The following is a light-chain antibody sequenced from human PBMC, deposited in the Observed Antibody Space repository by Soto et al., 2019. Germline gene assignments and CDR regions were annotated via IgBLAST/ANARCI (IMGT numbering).Light chain of an antibody. J-gene: IGKJ4*01. CDR2: DAS. V-gene: IGKV3D-15*01. CDR1: QTVFTK. CDR3: QQFSSYPLT. Sequence: EVVMTQSPATLSVSPGERATLFCRASQTVFTKLAWYQQKPGQAPRLLMYDASTRATGIPDRFSGGGSGTDFTLTISRLEPEDFAVYYCQQFSSYPLTFGGGTKVDI.